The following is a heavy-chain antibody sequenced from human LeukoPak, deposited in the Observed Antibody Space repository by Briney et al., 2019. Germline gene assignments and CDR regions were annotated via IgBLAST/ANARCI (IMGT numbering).Heavy chain of an antibody. Sequence: ASVEVSCKASGYPFTSYYMHWLRQAPGQGLEWMGWINFSGGTKYAEKFRGRVTMTRDTSMATAYMELTTLTSDDTAAYYCARDLRLFDYWGQGTLITVSS. CDR1: GYPFTSYY. J-gene: IGHJ4*02. V-gene: IGHV1-2*02. CDR2: INFSGGT. CDR3: ARDLRLFDY. D-gene: IGHD3-3*01.